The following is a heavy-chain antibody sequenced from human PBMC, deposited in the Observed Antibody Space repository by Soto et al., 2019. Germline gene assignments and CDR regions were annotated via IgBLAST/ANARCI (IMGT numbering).Heavy chain of an antibody. CDR2: IIPILGIA. J-gene: IGHJ3*02. CDR1: GGTFSSYT. Sequence: QVQLVQSGAEVKKPGSSVKVSCKASGGTFSSYTISWVRQAPGQGREWMGRIIPILGIANYAQKFQGRVTITADKSTSKAYMELSRLRAEDTAVYYCARGPSASIVGAAGAFDIWGQGTMVTVSS. V-gene: IGHV1-69*02. CDR3: ARGPSASIVGAAGAFDI. D-gene: IGHD1-26*01.